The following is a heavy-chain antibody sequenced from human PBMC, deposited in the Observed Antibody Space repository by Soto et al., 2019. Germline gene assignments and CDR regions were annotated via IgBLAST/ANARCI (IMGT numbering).Heavy chain of an antibody. V-gene: IGHV4-34*01. D-gene: IGHD6-19*01. Sequence: SETLSLTCAVDGGSFSGYYWSWIRQPPGKGLEWIGEINHSGVTNYKPSLKRRVTISVDTSKNQFSLQLKSVTAADTALYYCARFSGSYYYAMDVWGQGSTVT. J-gene: IGHJ6*02. CDR3: ARFSGSYYYAMDV. CDR2: INHSGVT. CDR1: GGSFSGYY.